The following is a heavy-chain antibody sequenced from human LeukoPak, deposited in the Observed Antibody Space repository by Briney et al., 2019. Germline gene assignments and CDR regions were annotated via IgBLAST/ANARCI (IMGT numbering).Heavy chain of an antibody. Sequence: SETLSLTCTVSGGSISSYYWSWIRQPPGKRLEWIGYIFHYGGTNYNPSLKSRVTMSLDTSKNQVSLKLNSVTAADTAFYYCARSQQLIRTFDFWGHGTLVTVSS. D-gene: IGHD6-13*01. V-gene: IGHV4-59*01. J-gene: IGHJ4*01. CDR1: GGSISSYY. CDR3: ARSQQLIRTFDF. CDR2: IFHYGGT.